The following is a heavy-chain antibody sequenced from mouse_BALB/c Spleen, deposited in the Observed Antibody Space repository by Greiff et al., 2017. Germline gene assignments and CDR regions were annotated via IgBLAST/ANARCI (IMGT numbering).Heavy chain of an antibody. CDR1: GYSITSDYA. D-gene: IGHD1-1*01. J-gene: IGHJ3*01. Sequence: EVKLMESGPGLVKPSQSLSLTCTVTGYSITSDYAWNWIRQFPGNKLEWMGYISYSGSTSYNPSLKSRISITRDTSKNQFFLQLNSVTTEDTATYYCARRGYYGSSFAYWGQGTLVTVSA. CDR2: ISYSGST. V-gene: IGHV3-2*02. CDR3: ARRGYYGSSFAY.